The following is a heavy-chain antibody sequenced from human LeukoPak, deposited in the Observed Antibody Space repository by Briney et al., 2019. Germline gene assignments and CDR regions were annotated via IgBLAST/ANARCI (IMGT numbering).Heavy chain of an antibody. CDR3: AREVSEGFDF. CDR2: FGTRSTSI. Sequence: PGGSLRLSCTASGFTFSGYSMNWIRQAPGKGLEWVSSFGTRSTSIYHAGSVKGRFAISRDNAKNSLYLQMNSLRAEDTALYYCAREVSEGFDFWGQGTLVTVSS. CDR1: GFTFSGYS. D-gene: IGHD3-22*01. J-gene: IGHJ4*02. V-gene: IGHV3-21*01.